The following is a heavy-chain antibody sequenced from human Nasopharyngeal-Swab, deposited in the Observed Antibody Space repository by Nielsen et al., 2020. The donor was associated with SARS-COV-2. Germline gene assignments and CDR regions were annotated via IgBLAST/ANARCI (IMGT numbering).Heavy chain of an antibody. V-gene: IGHV3-74*01. CDR3: VRGGLGTGLEN. J-gene: IGHJ4*02. CDR2: IDVDGRRT. D-gene: IGHD1-14*01. Sequence: GESLKISCAASGFTFSRYWMRWVRLPPGKGLEWVSQIDVDGRRTTYADSVKGRFTISRDNAKNTLYLQMNSLRAEDTAVYYCVRGGLGTGLENWGQGTLVTVSS. CDR1: GFTFSRYW.